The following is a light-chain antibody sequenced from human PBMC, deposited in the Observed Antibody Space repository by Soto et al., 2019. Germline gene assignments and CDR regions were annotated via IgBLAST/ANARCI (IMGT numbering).Light chain of an antibody. V-gene: IGKV1-17*01. CDR3: LQYNTYPWT. CDR2: DAS. Sequence: DIQMTQCPSSLSASVGDRVTITCRASQGIRSDLGWYQQKPGKAPKRLIYDASMQSGVPSRFSGSGSGTEFTLTISSLQPEDSASYYCLQYNTYPWTFGQGTKVEIK. J-gene: IGKJ1*01. CDR1: QGIRSD.